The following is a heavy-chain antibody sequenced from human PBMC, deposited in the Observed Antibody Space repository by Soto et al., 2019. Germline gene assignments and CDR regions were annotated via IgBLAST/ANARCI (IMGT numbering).Heavy chain of an antibody. CDR1: GYSFSYYG. V-gene: IGHV1-18*01. J-gene: IGHJ4*02. Sequence: QVQLVQSEAELRKPGASVKVSCKASGYSFSYYGISWVRQAPGQGLEWMGWINPYNGNRNYAQKFEDRVTMTTATSTNTIYMELSSLKSDDTAIYYCARDRLRGYDNSGFYSWGQGTLVTVSS. CDR3: ARDRLRGYDNSGFYS. D-gene: IGHD3-22*01. CDR2: INPYNGNR.